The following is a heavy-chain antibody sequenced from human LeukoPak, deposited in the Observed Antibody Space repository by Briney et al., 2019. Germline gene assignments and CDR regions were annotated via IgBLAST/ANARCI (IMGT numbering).Heavy chain of an antibody. CDR1: GFTFSNYW. CDR2: IKTDGSET. J-gene: IGHJ4*02. Sequence: GGSLRLSCAASGFTFSNYWMSWVRQAPGKGLERVANIKTDGSETYYVDSMRGRFTISRDNAKNSLYLQMNGLRAEDTAVYYCATDRAYQTFDYWGQGTLVTVSS. V-gene: IGHV3-7*01. CDR3: ATDRAYQTFDY.